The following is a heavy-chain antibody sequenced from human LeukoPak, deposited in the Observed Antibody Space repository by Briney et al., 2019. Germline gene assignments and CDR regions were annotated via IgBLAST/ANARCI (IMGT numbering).Heavy chain of an antibody. J-gene: IGHJ6*03. D-gene: IGHD5-18*01. V-gene: IGHV1-69*04. Sequence: SVKVSCKASGYTFTGYYIHWVRQAPGQGLEWMGRIIPILGIANYAQKFQGRVTITADKSTSTAYMELSSLRSEDTAVYYCARDSQSKGYSYGYGYYYYYMDVWGKGTTVTVSS. CDR3: ARDSQSKGYSYGYGYYYYYMDV. CDR1: GYTFTGYY. CDR2: IIPILGIA.